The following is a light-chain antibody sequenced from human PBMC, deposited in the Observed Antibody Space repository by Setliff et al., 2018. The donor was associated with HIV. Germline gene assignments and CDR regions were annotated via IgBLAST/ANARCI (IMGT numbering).Light chain of an antibody. J-gene: IGLJ1*01. V-gene: IGLV2-14*01. CDR3: SSYTTDSGV. CDR1: SSDVGGYNY. CDR2: EVS. Sequence: QSALAQPASVSGSPGQSITISCTGTSSDVGGYNYVSWYQQHPGKAPKPMIYEVSNRPSGVSNRFSGSKSGNTASLTISGLQAEDEADYYCSSYTTDSGVFGTGTKVTVL.